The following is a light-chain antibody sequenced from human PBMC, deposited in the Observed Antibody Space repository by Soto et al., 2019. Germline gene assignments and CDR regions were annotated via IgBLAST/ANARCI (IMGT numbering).Light chain of an antibody. CDR1: SSDFGSYNL. CDR2: EAT. V-gene: IGLV2-23*01. CDR3: CSYGGRVNLV. J-gene: IGLJ2*01. Sequence: QSALTQPASVSGSPGQSITISCTGSSSDFGSYNLVSWYQQHPGKVPKLIIYEATKRPSGISNRFSGSKSGYMASLTISGRQAEDGADYYCCSYGGRVNLVFGGGTKLTVL.